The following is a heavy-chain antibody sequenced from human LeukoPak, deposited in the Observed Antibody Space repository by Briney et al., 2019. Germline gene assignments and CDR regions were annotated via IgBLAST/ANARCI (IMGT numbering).Heavy chain of an antibody. V-gene: IGHV3-30*03. CDR1: GFTFSSYG. J-gene: IGHJ4*02. CDR3: ARERGRYSSSSPVDY. D-gene: IGHD6-6*01. CDR2: ISYDGSNK. Sequence: RGSLRLSCAASGFTFSSYGMHWVRQAPGKGLEWVAVISYDGSNKYYADSVKGRFTISRDNSKNTLYLQMNSLRAEDTAVYYCARERGRYSSSSPVDYWGQGTLVTVSS.